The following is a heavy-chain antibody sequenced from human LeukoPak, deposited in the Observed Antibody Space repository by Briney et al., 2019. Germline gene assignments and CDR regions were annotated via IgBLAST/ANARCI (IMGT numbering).Heavy chain of an antibody. V-gene: IGHV4-59*01. CDR3: ASDYGSGSYRFDY. CDR1: GDSMSSYS. Sequence: ASETLSLTCTVSGDSMSSYSWSWIRQPPGKGLEWIGYIYNSGSTTYNPSLKSRITISLDTSKRQFSLNLRSVTAADTAVYYCASDYGSGSYRFDYWGQGTLVSVSS. D-gene: IGHD3-10*01. J-gene: IGHJ4*02. CDR2: IYNSGST.